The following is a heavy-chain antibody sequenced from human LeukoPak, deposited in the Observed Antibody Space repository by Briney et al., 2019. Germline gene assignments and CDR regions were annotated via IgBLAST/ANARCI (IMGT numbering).Heavy chain of an antibody. CDR3: ARDPLFCTNGVCPIYYFDY. V-gene: IGHV3-23*01. J-gene: IGHJ4*02. D-gene: IGHD2-8*01. Sequence: GGSLRLSCEASEFTFSNYAMSWVRQAPGKGLEWVSTIRASGVRTDYADSVKGRFTISGDNSKNTLYLQMNSLRVEDTAVYYCARDPLFCTNGVCPIYYFDYWGQGTLVTASS. CDR2: IRASGVRT. CDR1: EFTFSNYA.